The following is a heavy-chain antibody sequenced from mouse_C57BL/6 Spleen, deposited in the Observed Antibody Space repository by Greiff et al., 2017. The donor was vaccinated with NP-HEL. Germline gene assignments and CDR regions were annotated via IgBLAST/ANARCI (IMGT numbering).Heavy chain of an antibody. J-gene: IGHJ3*01. Sequence: QVQLKQPGAELVKPGASVKMSCKASGYTFTSYWITWVKQRPGQGLEWIGDIYPGSGSTNYNEKFKSKATLTVDTSSSTAYMQLSSLTSEDSAVYYCARADLDFPSGFAYWGQGTLVTVSA. CDR2: IYPGSGST. CDR1: GYTFTSYW. CDR3: ARADLDFPSGFAY. V-gene: IGHV1-55*01.